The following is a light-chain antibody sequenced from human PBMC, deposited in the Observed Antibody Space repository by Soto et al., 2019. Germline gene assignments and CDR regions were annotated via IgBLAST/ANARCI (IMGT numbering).Light chain of an antibody. J-gene: IGKJ4*01. V-gene: IGKV1-17*03. Sequence: DIQMTQSPSAMSASVGDRVTISCRASHSINYYLAWFQQKPGKVPKRLIYSASSLQSGVPSRFSGSGSGTEFTPTITGLQPEDTAIYYCLQHNSYPLTFGGGTKVEIK. CDR1: HSINYY. CDR2: SAS. CDR3: LQHNSYPLT.